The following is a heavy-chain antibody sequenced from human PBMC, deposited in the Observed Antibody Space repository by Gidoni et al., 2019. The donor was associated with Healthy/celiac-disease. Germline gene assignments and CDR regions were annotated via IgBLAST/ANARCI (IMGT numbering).Heavy chain of an antibody. CDR3: AREGGSHNFDY. CDR1: GCSISSGGYY. Sequence: QVQLQESGPGLVKPSQTLSLPCTVSGCSISSGGYYWSWIRQHPGKGREWIGYIYYSGSTYYNPSLKSRVTISVDTSKNQFSLKLSSVTAADTAVYYCAREGGSHNFDYWGQGTLVTVSS. V-gene: IGHV4-31*03. J-gene: IGHJ4*02. D-gene: IGHD1-26*01. CDR2: IYYSGST.